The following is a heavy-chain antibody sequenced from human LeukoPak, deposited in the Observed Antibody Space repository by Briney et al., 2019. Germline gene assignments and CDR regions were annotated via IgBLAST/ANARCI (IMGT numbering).Heavy chain of an antibody. Sequence: ASVKVSCKASGYSFTNYGILWVRQAPGQGLEWMGWISAYNGNTNYAQKLLGRVTMTTDTSTSTAYMELRSLRSDDTAVYYCATGIVGAPIDYWGQGTLVTVSS. CDR2: ISAYNGNT. J-gene: IGHJ4*02. CDR1: GYSFTNYG. CDR3: ATGIVGAPIDY. V-gene: IGHV1-18*01. D-gene: IGHD1-26*01.